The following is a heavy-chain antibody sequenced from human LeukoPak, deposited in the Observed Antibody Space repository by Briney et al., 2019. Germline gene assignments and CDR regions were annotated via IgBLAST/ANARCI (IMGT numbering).Heavy chain of an antibody. Sequence: PGGSLRLSCAASGFTFDDYDMSWVRQAPGKGLEWVSGINWNGGSTGYADSVKGRFTISRDNAKNSLYLQMNSLRAEDTALYYCARQPPPTKHIAVAGQTDYWGQGTLVTVSS. V-gene: IGHV3-20*04. CDR3: ARQPPPTKHIAVAGQTDY. D-gene: IGHD6-19*01. CDR1: GFTFDDYD. CDR2: INWNGGST. J-gene: IGHJ4*02.